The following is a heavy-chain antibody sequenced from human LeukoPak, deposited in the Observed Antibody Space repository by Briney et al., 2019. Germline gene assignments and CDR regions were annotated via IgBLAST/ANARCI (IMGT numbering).Heavy chain of an antibody. J-gene: IGHJ6*02. CDR1: GYTFTSYG. CDR2: ISAYNGNT. Sequence: GASVRLSCTASGYTFTSYGISWVRQAPGQGLEGMGWISAYNGNTNYAQKLQGRVTMTTDTSTSTAYMELKSLRSDDTAVYYCAVVNTSGWVYYYYGMDVWGQGTTVTVSS. D-gene: IGHD2-2*01. V-gene: IGHV1-18*01. CDR3: AVVNTSGWVYYYYGMDV.